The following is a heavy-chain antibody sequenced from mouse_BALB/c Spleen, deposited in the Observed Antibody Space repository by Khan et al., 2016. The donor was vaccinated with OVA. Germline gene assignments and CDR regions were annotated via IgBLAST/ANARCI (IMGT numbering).Heavy chain of an antibody. CDR1: AFDFSYYD. CDR3: ARGYYYFDY. CDR2: ISSGGGGT. Sequence: EVELVESGGGLVRPGGSLKLSCAASAFDFSYYDMSWVRQTPERRLEWVAYISSGGGGTSYPDTVKGRFTISRDNAKNTLYLQMSSLKSEDTAIYYGARGYYYFDYWGQGTTLTVSS. D-gene: IGHD2-3*01. V-gene: IGHV5-12-1*01. J-gene: IGHJ2*01.